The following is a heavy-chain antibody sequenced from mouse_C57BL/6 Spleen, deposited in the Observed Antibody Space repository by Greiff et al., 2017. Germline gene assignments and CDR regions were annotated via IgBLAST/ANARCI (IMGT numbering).Heavy chain of an antibody. J-gene: IGHJ4*01. V-gene: IGHV1-55*01. CDR2: IYPGSGST. CDR1: GYTFTSYW. Sequence: QVQLQQSGAELVKPGASVKMSCKASGYTFTSYWITWVKQRPGQGLEWIGDIYPGSGSTNYNEKFKSKATLTVDTSSSTAYMQLSSLTSEDSAVYYCARYGYGSPYYYAMDYWGQGTSVTVSS. CDR3: ARYGYGSPYYYAMDY. D-gene: IGHD1-1*01.